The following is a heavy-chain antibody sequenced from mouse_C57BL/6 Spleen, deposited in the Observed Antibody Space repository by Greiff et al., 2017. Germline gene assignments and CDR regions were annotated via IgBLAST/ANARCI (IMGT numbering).Heavy chain of an antibody. J-gene: IGHJ2*01. CDR3: ARGGYGSSYYFDD. D-gene: IGHD1-1*01. V-gene: IGHV1-82*01. CDR1: GYAFSSSW. CDR2: IYPGGGDT. Sequence: QVQLKQSGPELVKPGASVKISCKASGYAFSSSWMNWVKQRPGKGLEWIGGIYPGGGDTNYNGKFKGKATLTADKSSSTAYMPLSSLTSEDSAVYFCARGGYGSSYYFDDWGQGTTLTVSS.